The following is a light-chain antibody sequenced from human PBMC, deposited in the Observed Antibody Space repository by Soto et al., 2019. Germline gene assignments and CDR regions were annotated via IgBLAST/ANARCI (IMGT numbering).Light chain of an antibody. CDR2: GAS. CDR3: QQSYSTPRT. Sequence: EIVMTQSPATLSVSPGERATLSCRASQSVSSNLAWYQQKPGQAPRLLIYGASIRATGIPARFSGSGSWTEFTLTISSLQSEDFATYYCQQSYSTPRTFGQGTKVEIK. J-gene: IGKJ1*01. CDR1: QSVSSN. V-gene: IGKV3-15*01.